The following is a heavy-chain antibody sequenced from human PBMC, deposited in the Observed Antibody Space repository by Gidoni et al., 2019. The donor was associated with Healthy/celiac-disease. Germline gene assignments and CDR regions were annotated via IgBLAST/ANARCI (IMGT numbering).Heavy chain of an antibody. Sequence: QVQLVESGGGVVQPGRSLRLSCAASGFTFSSYAMHWVRQAPGKGLEWVAVISYDGSNKYYADSVKGRFTISRDNSKNTLYLQMNSLRAEDTAVYYCARAKAGWFLFDYWGQGTLVTVSS. CDR1: GFTFSSYA. CDR3: ARAKAGWFLFDY. V-gene: IGHV3-30-3*01. J-gene: IGHJ4*02. CDR2: ISYDGSNK. D-gene: IGHD6-19*01.